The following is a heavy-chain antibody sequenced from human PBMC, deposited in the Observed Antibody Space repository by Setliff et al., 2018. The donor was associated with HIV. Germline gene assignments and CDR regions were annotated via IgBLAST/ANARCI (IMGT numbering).Heavy chain of an antibody. J-gene: IGHJ4*02. Sequence: PGGSLRLSCAASGFTFTDYYMSWIRQAPGKGLEWVSYISISGETIYYADSVKGRFTISRDNAKNSLHLQMNSLRAEDTAVYYCARQLSNSFDYWGQGALVTVSS. D-gene: IGHD1-1*01. V-gene: IGHV3-11*01. CDR3: ARQLSNSFDY. CDR2: ISISGETI. CDR1: GFTFTDYY.